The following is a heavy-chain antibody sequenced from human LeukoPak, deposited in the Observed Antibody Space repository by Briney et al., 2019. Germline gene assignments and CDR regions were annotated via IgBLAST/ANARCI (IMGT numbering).Heavy chain of an antibody. CDR2: ISGDGDNT. CDR3: VRDHWDY. V-gene: IGHV3-23*01. Sequence: GGSLRLSCAASGFTFSTYVMSWVRQAPGKGLEWVSAISGDGDNTYYADSVKGRFTISTDNSKNTLYLQMSSLRAEDTAVYYCVRDHWDYWGQGTLVTVSS. CDR1: GFTFSTYV. J-gene: IGHJ4*02.